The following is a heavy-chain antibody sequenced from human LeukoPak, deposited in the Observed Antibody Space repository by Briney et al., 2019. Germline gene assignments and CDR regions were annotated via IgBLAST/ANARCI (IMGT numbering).Heavy chain of an antibody. CDR3: AKPPGGYYYILTVYYPFDY. V-gene: IGHV3-23*01. CDR1: GFTFSSYA. CDR2: ISGSGSST. D-gene: IGHD3-9*01. Sequence: GGSLRLSCAASGFTFSSYAMSWIRQAPGKGLEWVSVISGSGSSTYYADSVKGRFTISRDNSKNTLYPQMNSLRVEDTAVYYCAKPPGGYYYILTVYYPFDYWGQGTLVTVSS. J-gene: IGHJ4*02.